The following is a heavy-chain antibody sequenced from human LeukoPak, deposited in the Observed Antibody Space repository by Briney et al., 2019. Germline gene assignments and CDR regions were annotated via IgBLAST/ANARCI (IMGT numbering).Heavy chain of an antibody. J-gene: IGHJ4*02. CDR2: IYYSGST. Sequence: SQTLSLTCTVSGGSISSGGYYWSWIRQHPGKGLGWIGYIYYSGSTYYNPSLKSRVTISVDTSKNQFSLKLSSATAADTAVYYCAREGRSYPFDYWGQGTLVTVSS. CDR3: AREGRSYPFDY. CDR1: GGSISSGGYY. D-gene: IGHD3-10*01. V-gene: IGHV4-31*03.